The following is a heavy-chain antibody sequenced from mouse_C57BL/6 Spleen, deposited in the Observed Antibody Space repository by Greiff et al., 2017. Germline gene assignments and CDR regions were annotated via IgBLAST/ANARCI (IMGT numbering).Heavy chain of an antibody. Sequence: EVKLMESGGGLVQSGRSLRLSCATSGFTFSDFYMEWVRQAPGKGLEWIAASRNKANDYTTEYSASVKGRFIVSRDTSQSILYLQMNALRAEDTAIYYCARDDATAWFAYWGQGTLVTVSA. CDR3: ARDDATAWFAY. D-gene: IGHD1-1*01. CDR2: SRNKANDYTT. V-gene: IGHV7-1*01. J-gene: IGHJ3*01. CDR1: GFTFSDFY.